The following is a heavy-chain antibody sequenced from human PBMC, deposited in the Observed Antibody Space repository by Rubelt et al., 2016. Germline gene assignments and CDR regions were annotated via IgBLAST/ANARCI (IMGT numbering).Heavy chain of an antibody. V-gene: IGHV4-61*05. D-gene: IGHD1-20*01. Sequence: QVQLQQWGAGLLKPSETLSLTCAVYGGSISSSRYYWGWIRQPPGKGLEWIGYIYYSGSTKAPDVFPIISGCRHPKDNSPVVLACLITGYHPTSVTVTWY. CDR2: IYYSGST. CDR1: GGSISSSRYY. CDR3: WY. J-gene: IGHJ2*01.